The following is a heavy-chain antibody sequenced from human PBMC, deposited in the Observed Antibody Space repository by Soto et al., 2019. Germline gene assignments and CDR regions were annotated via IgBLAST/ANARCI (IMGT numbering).Heavy chain of an antibody. V-gene: IGHV3-48*01. J-gene: IGHJ4*02. CDR3: ARDEYYYGSGSYYLLAFDY. Sequence: EVQLVESGGGLVQPEGSLRLSCAASGFTFSSNSMSWVRQAPGKGLEWVSYISSDGSTTYYADSVKGRFTISSDNAKNALSLQMSGLRVDDTAVYYCARDEYYYGSGSYYLLAFDYWGQGTLVTVSS. CDR1: GFTFSSNS. CDR2: ISSDGSTT. D-gene: IGHD3-10*01.